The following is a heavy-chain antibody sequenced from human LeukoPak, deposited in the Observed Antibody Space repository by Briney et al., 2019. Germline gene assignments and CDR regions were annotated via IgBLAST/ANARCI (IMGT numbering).Heavy chain of an antibody. CDR2: TNSDASST. Sequence: PGGSLRLSCAASGFTFSSYWMHWVRQAPGKGLVWVSRTNSDASSTTYADSVKGRFTISRDNAKNTLYLQMNSLRAEDTAVYYCARDGYSFDHDFDYWGQGTLVTVSS. J-gene: IGHJ4*02. V-gene: IGHV3-74*01. CDR3: ARDGYSFDHDFDY. CDR1: GFTFSSYW. D-gene: IGHD5-18*01.